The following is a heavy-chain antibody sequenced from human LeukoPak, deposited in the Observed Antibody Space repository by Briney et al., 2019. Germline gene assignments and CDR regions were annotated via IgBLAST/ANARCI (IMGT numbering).Heavy chain of an antibody. Sequence: SETLSLTCTVSGGSISSSSYYWGWIRQPPGKGLEWIGSIYYSGSTYYNPSLKSRVTISVDTSKNQFSLKLSSVTAADTAVYYCARQPNPFDWLPSSAEGYWGQGTLVTVSS. CDR1: GGSISSSSYY. V-gene: IGHV4-39*01. J-gene: IGHJ4*02. CDR3: ARQPNPFDWLPSSAEGY. D-gene: IGHD3-9*01. CDR2: IYYSGST.